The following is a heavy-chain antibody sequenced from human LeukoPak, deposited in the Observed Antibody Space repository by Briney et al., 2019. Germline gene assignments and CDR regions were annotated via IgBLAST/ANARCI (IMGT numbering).Heavy chain of an antibody. Sequence: GGSLRLSWAASGFTVSSHYMSWVRQAPGKGLEWVSVIYSSGSTYYSDSVKGRFTISRDNSKNTLYLQMNSLRAEDTAVYYCARAIVGNTTRIVEVWDYWGQGTLVTVSS. J-gene: IGHJ4*02. CDR1: GFTVSSHY. V-gene: IGHV3-53*01. D-gene: IGHD1-26*01. CDR2: IYSSGST. CDR3: ARAIVGNTTRIVEVWDY.